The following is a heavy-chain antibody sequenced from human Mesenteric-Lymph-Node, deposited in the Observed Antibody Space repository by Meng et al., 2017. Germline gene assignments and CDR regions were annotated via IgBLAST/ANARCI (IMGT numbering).Heavy chain of an antibody. J-gene: IGHJ5*02. Sequence: QVQLQQLGAGLLKPSETLSRSCAVYGGSFRDYYWTWIRHPPGKGLEWIGEIDHRGNTKYNPSLKSRVTISLDTSKKQFSLKVSSVTAADSAVYYCARRGPSGNFSPWSQGALVTVSS. CDR2: IDHRGNT. D-gene: IGHD3-10*01. CDR1: GGSFRDYY. CDR3: ARRGPSGNFSP. V-gene: IGHV4-34*01.